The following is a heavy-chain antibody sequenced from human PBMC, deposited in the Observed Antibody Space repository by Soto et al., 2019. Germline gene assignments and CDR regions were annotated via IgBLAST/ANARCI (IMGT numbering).Heavy chain of an antibody. J-gene: IGHJ3*02. CDR1: GLTLSSYA. D-gene: IGHD6-13*01. Sequence: GGSLRLSCAAAGLTLSSYAMSWVRPAPGKGLEWVSGISGSGERTYYADSVKGRVTISRDNSKNTLYLQMNSLRAEDTAVYYCAKQRGQLANDAFDIWGQGTMVTVSS. V-gene: IGHV3-23*01. CDR3: AKQRGQLANDAFDI. CDR2: ISGSGERT.